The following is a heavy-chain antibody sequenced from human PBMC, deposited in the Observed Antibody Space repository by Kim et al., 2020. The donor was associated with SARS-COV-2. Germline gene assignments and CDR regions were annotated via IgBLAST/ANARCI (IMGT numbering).Heavy chain of an antibody. J-gene: IGHJ4*02. CDR3: AARLWSELIDY. Sequence: IYYADSVKGRFTISRENAENSLYLQMNSLRAEDTAVYYCAARLWSELIDYWGQGTLVTVSS. CDR2: I. D-gene: IGHD3-10*01. V-gene: IGHV3-21*01.